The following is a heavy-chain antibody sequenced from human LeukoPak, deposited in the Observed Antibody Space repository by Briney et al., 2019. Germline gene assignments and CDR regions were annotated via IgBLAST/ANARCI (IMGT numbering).Heavy chain of an antibody. CDR2: ISYDGSNK. CDR3: ARDVGVVVAATASDPDY. CDR1: GFTFSSYG. V-gene: IGHV3-30*03. D-gene: IGHD2-15*01. Sequence: GGSLRLSCAASGFTFSSYGMHWVRQAPGKGLEWVAVISYDGSNKYYADSVKGRFTISRDNSKNTLYLQMNSLRAEDTAVYYCARDVGVVVAATASDPDYWGQGTLVTVSS. J-gene: IGHJ4*02.